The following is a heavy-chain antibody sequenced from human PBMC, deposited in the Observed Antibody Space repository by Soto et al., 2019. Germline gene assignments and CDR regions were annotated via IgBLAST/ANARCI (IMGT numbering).Heavy chain of an antibody. CDR1: GGSINSVNW. CDR3: ARHGHNIYGFDV. V-gene: IGHV4-4*02. Sequence: SETLSLTCAVSGGSINSVNWWSWVRRSPGKGLEWIGEMHPGGSTNYNPSLKSRVTVSMDKSRNQFFLKISSVTAADTAVYFCARHGHNIYGFDVWGRGTTVTVSS. D-gene: IGHD5-12*01. CDR2: MHPGGST. J-gene: IGHJ6*01.